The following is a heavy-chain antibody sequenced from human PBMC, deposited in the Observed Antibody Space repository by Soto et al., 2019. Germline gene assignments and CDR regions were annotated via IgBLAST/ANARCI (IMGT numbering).Heavy chain of an antibody. Sequence: GESLKISCKGSGYSFTSYWIGWVRQMPVKGLEWMGIIYPGDSDTRYSPSFQGQVTISADKSISTAYLQWSSLKASDTAMYYCARLIAARPSLLYYGMDVWGQGTTVTVSS. CDR2: IYPGDSDT. CDR1: GYSFTSYW. D-gene: IGHD6-6*01. CDR3: ARLIAARPSLLYYGMDV. J-gene: IGHJ6*02. V-gene: IGHV5-51*01.